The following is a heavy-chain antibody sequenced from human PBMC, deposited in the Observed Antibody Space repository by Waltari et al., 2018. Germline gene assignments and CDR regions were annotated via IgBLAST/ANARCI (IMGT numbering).Heavy chain of an antibody. J-gene: IGHJ6*02. Sequence: VQLVQSGPEVKKPGASVKVSCKASGYTFSNYGVSWVRQAPGQGLEWMGWISAQNRNANYAQKFQDRVTMTTDTSTSTAYMELRSLRSDDTAMYYCARDFEDDLNYGSYYYYGLDVWGHGTTVTVSS. CDR3: ARDFEDDLNYGSYYYYGLDV. CDR2: ISAQNRNA. CDR1: GYTFSNYG. V-gene: IGHV1-18*01. D-gene: IGHD1-7*01.